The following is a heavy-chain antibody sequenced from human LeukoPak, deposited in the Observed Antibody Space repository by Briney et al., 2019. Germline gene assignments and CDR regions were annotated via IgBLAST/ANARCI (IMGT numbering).Heavy chain of an antibody. V-gene: IGHV3-66*01. D-gene: IGHD4-17*01. CDR3: ARDSYVDSEAVRWFDP. Sequence: GGSLRLSGAASGLTVSSNYMRWVRQAPGKGREWGSVIYRGGPTYYADSVKGRFTISRDNSKNTLYLQMNSLRAEDTAVYYCARDSYVDSEAVRWFDPWGQGTLVTVSS. CDR2: IYRGGPT. J-gene: IGHJ5*02. CDR1: GLTVSSNY.